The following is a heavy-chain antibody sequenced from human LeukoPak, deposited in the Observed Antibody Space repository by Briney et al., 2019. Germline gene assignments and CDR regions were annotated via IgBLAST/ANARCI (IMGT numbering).Heavy chain of an antibody. CDR2: IIGDGGST. Sequence: PGGSLRLSCAASGFTFDDYAMHWVRQAPGKGLEWGSLIIGDGGSTYYADSVKGRFTISRDNSKNSLYLQMNSLRTEDTALYYCAKGALYDSSGYYYPFDYWGQGTLVTVSS. D-gene: IGHD3-22*01. J-gene: IGHJ4*02. V-gene: IGHV3-43*02. CDR1: GFTFDDYA. CDR3: AKGALYDSSGYYYPFDY.